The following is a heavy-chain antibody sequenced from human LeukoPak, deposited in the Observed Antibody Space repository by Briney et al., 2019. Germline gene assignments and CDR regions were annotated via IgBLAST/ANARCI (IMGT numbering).Heavy chain of an antibody. J-gene: IGHJ3*02. D-gene: IGHD2-15*01. CDR1: GFTFSSYA. CDR2: ISYDGSNK. CDR3: ARGRGYCSGGSCYQDAFDI. Sequence: PGRSLRLSCAASGFTFSSYAMHWVRQAPGKGLEWVAVISYDGSNKYYADSVKGRFTISRDNSKNTLYLQMNSLRAEDTAVYYCARGRGYCSGGSCYQDAFDIWGQGTMVTVSS. V-gene: IGHV3-30*04.